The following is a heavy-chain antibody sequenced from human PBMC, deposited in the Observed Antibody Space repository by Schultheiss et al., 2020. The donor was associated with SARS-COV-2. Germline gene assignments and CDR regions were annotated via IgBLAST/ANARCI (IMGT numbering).Heavy chain of an antibody. D-gene: IGHD3-16*01. CDR2: ISGSGGRT. J-gene: IGHJ4*02. CDR3: ARDRPDGLPKYDYVWGSYVDY. V-gene: IGHV3-23*01. CDR1: GFTFSSYA. Sequence: GGSLRLSCAASGFTFSSYAMSWVRQAPGKGLEWVSAISGSGGRTYDADSVKGRFTISRDNSKNTLYLQMNSLRAEDTAVYYCARDRPDGLPKYDYVWGSYVDYWGQGTLVTVSS.